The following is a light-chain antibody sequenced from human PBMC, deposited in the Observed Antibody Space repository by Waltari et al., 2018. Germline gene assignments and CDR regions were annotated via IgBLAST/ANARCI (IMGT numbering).Light chain of an antibody. V-gene: IGKV3-20*01. CDR2: GAS. CDR1: QSVGRT. J-gene: IGKJ1*01. Sequence: IVLTQSPGTLPFSPGERATLSCRASQSVGRTLAWYHKRPGQAPRLLIYGASTRATAIPDRFSGSGSGTDFSLTISRLEPEDFAVYYCQHYVRLPVTFGQGTTVEIK. CDR3: QHYVRLPVT.